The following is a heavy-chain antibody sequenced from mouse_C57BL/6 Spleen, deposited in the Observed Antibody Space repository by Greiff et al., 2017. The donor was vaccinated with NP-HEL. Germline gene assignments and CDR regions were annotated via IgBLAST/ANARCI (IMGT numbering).Heavy chain of an antibody. J-gene: IGHJ3*01. CDR2: IRLKSDNYAT. D-gene: IGHD1-1*01. CDR3: TVGTTVG. Sequence: EVKVEESGGGLVQPGGSMKLSCVASGFTFSNYWMNWVRQSPEKGLEWVAQIRLKSDNYATHYAESVKGRFTISRDDSKSSVDLQMNNLRAEDTGIYYCTVGTTVGWGQGTLVTVSA. V-gene: IGHV6-3*01. CDR1: GFTFSNYW.